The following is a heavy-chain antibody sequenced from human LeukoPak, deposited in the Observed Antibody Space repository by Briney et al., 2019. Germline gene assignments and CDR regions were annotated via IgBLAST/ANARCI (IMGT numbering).Heavy chain of an antibody. CDR2: IIPIFGTA. CDR3: ARDRGYDRLRD. Sequence: SVKVSCKASGYTFTSYGISWVRQAPGQGLEWMGGIIPIFGTANYAQKFQGRVTITADESTSTAYMELSSLRSEDTAVYYCARDRGYDRLRDWGQGTLVTVSS. CDR1: GYTFTSYG. J-gene: IGHJ4*02. V-gene: IGHV1-69*13. D-gene: IGHD3-22*01.